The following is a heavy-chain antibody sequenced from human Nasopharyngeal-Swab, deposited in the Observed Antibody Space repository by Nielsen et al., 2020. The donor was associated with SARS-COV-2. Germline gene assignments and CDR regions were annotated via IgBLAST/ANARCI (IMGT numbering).Heavy chain of an antibody. V-gene: IGHV3-53*01. D-gene: IGHD6-19*01. CDR3: SRDLGMAGGMDV. Sequence: GGSLRLPCAASGFTVIINDMSWVRQAPGKGLDWVSVIDSGDSTYYADSVKGRFTIPRDHSKNTLYLQMNSLKAEDTAVYYCSRDLGMAGGMDVWGQGTTVTVSS. J-gene: IGHJ6*02. CDR1: GFTVIIND. CDR2: IDSGDST.